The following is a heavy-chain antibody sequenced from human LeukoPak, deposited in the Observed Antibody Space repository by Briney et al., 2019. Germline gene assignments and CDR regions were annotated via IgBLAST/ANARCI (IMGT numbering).Heavy chain of an antibody. D-gene: IGHD6-19*01. J-gene: IGHJ4*02. CDR1: GGSISSYY. CDR2: IYYSGST. CDR3: AREYSSGWSGTGH. Sequence: SETLSLTCTVSGGSISSYYWSWIRQPPGKGLEWIGYIYYSGSTNYNPSPESRVTISVDTSKNQFSLKLSSVTAADTAMYYCAREYSSGWSGTGHWGQGTLVTVSS. V-gene: IGHV4-59*01.